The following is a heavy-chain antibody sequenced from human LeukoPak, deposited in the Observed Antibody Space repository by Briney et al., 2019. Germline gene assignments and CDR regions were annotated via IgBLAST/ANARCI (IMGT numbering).Heavy chain of an antibody. CDR1: GGTFSSYA. Sequence: ASVKVSCKASGGTFSSYAISWVRQAPGQGLEWMGWISAYNGNTNYAQKLQGRVTMTTDTSTSTAYMELRSLRSDDTAVYYCARALGLLSTFDYWGQGTLVTVSS. J-gene: IGHJ4*02. CDR3: ARALGLLSTFDY. V-gene: IGHV1-18*01. CDR2: ISAYNGNT. D-gene: IGHD3-22*01.